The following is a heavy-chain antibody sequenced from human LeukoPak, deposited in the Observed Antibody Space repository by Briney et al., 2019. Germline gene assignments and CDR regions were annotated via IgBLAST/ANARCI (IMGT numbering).Heavy chain of an antibody. Sequence: PSETLSLTCTVSGGSISSYYWSWIRQPPGKGLEWIGYIYTSRSTNYNPSLKSRVTISVDTSKNQFSLKLSSVTAADTAVYYCARHTAAYSSSSALDYWGQGTLVTVSS. D-gene: IGHD6-6*01. CDR2: IYTSRST. CDR1: GGSISSYY. J-gene: IGHJ4*02. V-gene: IGHV4-4*09. CDR3: ARHTAAYSSSSALDY.